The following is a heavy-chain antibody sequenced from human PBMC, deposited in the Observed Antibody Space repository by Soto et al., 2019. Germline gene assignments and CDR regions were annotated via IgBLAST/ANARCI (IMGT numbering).Heavy chain of an antibody. J-gene: IGHJ4*02. CDR1: GFTFSNYG. Sequence: GGSLRLSCAASGFTFSNYGMHWVRQAPGKGLEWVAVISYDGNNKYYVDSVKGRVTVSRDNSKNTLYLEMNSLTAEDTAVYYCARDLNSGWLDYWGQGTLVTVSS. D-gene: IGHD6-19*01. CDR3: ARDLNSGWLDY. CDR2: ISYDGNNK. V-gene: IGHV3-30*03.